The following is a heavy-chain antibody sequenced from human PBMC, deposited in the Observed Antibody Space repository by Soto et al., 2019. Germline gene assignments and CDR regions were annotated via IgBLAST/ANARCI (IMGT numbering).Heavy chain of an antibody. Sequence: QVQLVESGGGVVQPGRSLRLSCAASGFTFSSYAMHWVRQAPGKGLEWVAVISFDGSNKYYADSVKGRFTISRDNSKNTLYLQMNSLRAEETAVYYGARDVLRSFDWLLWSGAFDIWGQGTMVTVSS. D-gene: IGHD3-9*01. V-gene: IGHV3-30-3*01. CDR1: GFTFSSYA. J-gene: IGHJ3*02. CDR3: ARDVLRSFDWLLWSGAFDI. CDR2: ISFDGSNK.